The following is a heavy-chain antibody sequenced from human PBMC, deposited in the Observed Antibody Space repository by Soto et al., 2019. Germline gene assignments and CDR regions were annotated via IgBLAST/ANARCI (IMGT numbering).Heavy chain of an antibody. CDR2: INDNGDLR. CDR1: GFTFGSYA. J-gene: IGHJ4*02. Sequence: TGGSLRLSCVASGFTFGSYAMSWVRRAPGKGLEWVSTINDNGDLRYYADSVRGRFTISRDNSKNTLYLQLNNLRAEDTARYHCAKAFGDWYPFEKWGLGALVTVSS. D-gene: IGHD2-21*02. CDR3: AKAFGDWYPFEK. V-gene: IGHV3-23*01.